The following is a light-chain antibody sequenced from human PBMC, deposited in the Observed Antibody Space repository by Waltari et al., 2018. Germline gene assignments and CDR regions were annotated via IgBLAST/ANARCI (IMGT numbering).Light chain of an antibody. CDR3: SSDAVSNNFYD. J-gene: IGLJ1*01. V-gene: IGLV2-8*01. CDR1: GSGGS. Sequence: QSALTQPPSASGSPGQSVTISCTGTGSGGSVSWYQQLPGKAPKLLIYEDRKRPSGVPDRFSGSKSGNTASLTVSGLQAEDEGDYYCSSDAVSNNFYDFGSGTKVTVL. CDR2: EDR.